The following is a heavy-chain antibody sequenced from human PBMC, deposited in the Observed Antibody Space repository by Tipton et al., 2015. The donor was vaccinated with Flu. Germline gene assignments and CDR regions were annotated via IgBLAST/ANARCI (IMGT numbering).Heavy chain of an antibody. CDR1: GFTFSYFW. CDR2: IIQDGSVI. CDR3: AREGIGLGSGTSDY. D-gene: IGHD3-10*02. V-gene: IGHV3-7*01. J-gene: IGHJ4*02. Sequence: GSLRLSCAASGFTFSYFWKHWVRQATGKGLELVANIIQDGSVIYYVDSVRGRFTISRDNAKNKLYLQMNSLRAEDTAVYYCAREGIGLGSGTSDYWGQGTLVTVSS.